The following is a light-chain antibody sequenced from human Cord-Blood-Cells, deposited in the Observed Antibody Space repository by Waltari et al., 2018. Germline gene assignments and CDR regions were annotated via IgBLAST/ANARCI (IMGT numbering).Light chain of an antibody. CDR1: QSVSSN. CDR2: GAS. J-gene: IGKJ1*01. V-gene: IGKV3-15*01. CDR3: QQYNNWPPWT. Sequence: EIVMTQSPATLSVSPGERATLSCRASQSVSSNLAWYQQKPGQAPGPLIYGASTRANGIPARFSGSGSGTEVTLTISSLQSEDVAVYSWQQYNNWPPWTFGQGTKVEI.